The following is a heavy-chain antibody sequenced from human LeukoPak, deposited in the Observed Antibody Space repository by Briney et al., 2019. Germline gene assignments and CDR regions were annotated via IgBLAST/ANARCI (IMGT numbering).Heavy chain of an antibody. J-gene: IGHJ3*02. CDR1: GGSISSYY. CDR3: ARTAIDAFDI. Sequence: PSETLSLTCTVSGGSISSYYWSWIRQPPGKGLECIGYIYNSGSTNYNPSLKSRVSISVDTSKNQFSLKLSSVTAADTAVYYCARTAIDAFDIWGQGTMVTVSS. V-gene: IGHV4-59*08. D-gene: IGHD5-18*01. CDR2: IYNSGST.